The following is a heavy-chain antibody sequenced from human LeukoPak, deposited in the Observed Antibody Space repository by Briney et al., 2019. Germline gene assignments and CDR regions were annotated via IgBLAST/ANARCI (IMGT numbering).Heavy chain of an antibody. Sequence: SGGSLRLSCAASGFTFSSYWMHWVRQAPGKGLVWVSRVSSDGTGTTYADSVEGRFTISRDNAKNTLVLQMNSLRAEDTAIYYCIRTLIVATSPYMDVWGKGTTVTVSS. D-gene: IGHD5-12*01. CDR2: VSSDGTGT. CDR1: GFTFSSYW. CDR3: IRTLIVATSPYMDV. J-gene: IGHJ6*03. V-gene: IGHV3-74*01.